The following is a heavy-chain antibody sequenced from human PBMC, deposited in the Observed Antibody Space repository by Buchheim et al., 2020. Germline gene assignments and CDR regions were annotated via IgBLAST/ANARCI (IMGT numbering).Heavy chain of an antibody. D-gene: IGHD3/OR15-3a*01. J-gene: IGHJ4*02. Sequence: EEPLVESGGGLVQPGGSLRLSCAASGFTFNTYWMTWVRQAPGKGLEWVANIKGDGSETYYVDSVKGRFTISRDNAKNPLYLQMNSLRADDTALYYCASDLNWEGYWGQGTL. V-gene: IGHV3-7*01. CDR3: ASDLNWEGY. CDR2: IKGDGSET. CDR1: GFTFNTYW.